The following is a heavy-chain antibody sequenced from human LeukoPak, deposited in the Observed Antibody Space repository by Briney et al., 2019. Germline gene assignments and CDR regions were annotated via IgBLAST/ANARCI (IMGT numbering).Heavy chain of an antibody. V-gene: IGHV1-18*01. CDR1: GYTFTSYG. D-gene: IGHD1-26*01. CDR3: ARYARKEWALPGSDWFDP. J-gene: IGHJ5*02. Sequence: ASVKVSCKASGYTFTSYGISWVRQAPGQGLEWMGWISAYNGNTNYAQKLQGRVTMTTDTSTSTAYMELRSLRSDDTAVYYCARYARKEWALPGSDWFDPWGHGTLVTVYS. CDR2: ISAYNGNT.